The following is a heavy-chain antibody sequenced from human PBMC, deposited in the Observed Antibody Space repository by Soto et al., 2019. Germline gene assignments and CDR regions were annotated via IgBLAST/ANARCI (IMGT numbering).Heavy chain of an antibody. V-gene: IGHV1-8*01. D-gene: IGHD3-10*01. CDR2: MNPNSGNT. J-gene: IGHJ3*02. CDR3: ARGSNYYGSGDDDFDI. CDR1: GYTFTSYD. Sequence: QVQLVQSGAEVKKPGASVKVSCKASGYTFTSYDINWVRQSNGQGFEWMGWMNPNSGNTCYAHKFQGRGTITRNNSSSTAYMELSSLRAEDTAVYYCARGSNYYGSGDDDFDIWGQGTLVTVSS.